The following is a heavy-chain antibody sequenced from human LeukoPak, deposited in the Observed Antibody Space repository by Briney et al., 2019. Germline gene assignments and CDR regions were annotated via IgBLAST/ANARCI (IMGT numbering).Heavy chain of an antibody. J-gene: IGHJ4*02. D-gene: IGHD1-26*01. V-gene: IGHV3-33*01. CDR2: IWYDGSNK. Sequence: PGGSLRLSCAASGFTFSSYGMHWVRQAPGKGLEWVAVIWYDGSNKYYADSVKGRFTISRDNSKNTLFLQMIALRGEDTGIYYCASLLVGAPVDFWGQGTLVTVSS. CDR3: ASLLVGAPVDF. CDR1: GFTFSSYG.